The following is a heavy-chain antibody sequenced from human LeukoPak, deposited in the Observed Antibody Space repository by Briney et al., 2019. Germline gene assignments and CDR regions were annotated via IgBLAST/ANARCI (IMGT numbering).Heavy chain of an antibody. D-gene: IGHD2-8*01. CDR1: GGTFTSYA. V-gene: IGHV1-69*05. J-gene: IGHJ4*02. Sequence: GSSVTVSCKASGGTFTSYAISWVRQAPGQGLEWMGGIIPIFGTANYVKKFKGRVTINTDESKSQAKMEPSSQRSEDQAREYCEKDNGDVSTWRDPYYFDYWGQGTLVAVSA. CDR3: EKDNGDVSTWRDPYYFDY. CDR2: IIPIFGTA.